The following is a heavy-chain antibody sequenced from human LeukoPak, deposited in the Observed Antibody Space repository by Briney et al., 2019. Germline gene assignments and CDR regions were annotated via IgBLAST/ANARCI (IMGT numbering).Heavy chain of an antibody. Sequence: SGGSLRLSCAASGFTFSTYVMHWVRQAPGKGLEWLAFIRYDGSNKNYADSVKGRFTISRDNTKNSLYLQMNSLRAEDTAVYYCAKDGGSDPDSFDIWGQGTMVTVSS. CDR3: AKDGGSDPDSFDI. D-gene: IGHD2-15*01. J-gene: IGHJ3*02. CDR2: IRYDGSNK. CDR1: GFTFSTYV. V-gene: IGHV3-30*02.